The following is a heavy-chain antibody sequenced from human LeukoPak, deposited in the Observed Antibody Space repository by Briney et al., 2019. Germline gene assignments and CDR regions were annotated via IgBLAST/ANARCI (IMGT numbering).Heavy chain of an antibody. Sequence: QSGGSLRLSCAASGFSLSGNAVSWVRQAPGKRPEWVAGIGPDDATFYPASVRGRFTISRDTSQNTMYLQMNSLRAEGTALYYCAKGNLQLGQDACDIWGQGTMVTVSS. CDR1: GFSLSGNA. CDR3: AKGNLQLGQDACDI. CDR2: IGPDDAT. D-gene: IGHD5-18*01. V-gene: IGHV3-23*01. J-gene: IGHJ3*02.